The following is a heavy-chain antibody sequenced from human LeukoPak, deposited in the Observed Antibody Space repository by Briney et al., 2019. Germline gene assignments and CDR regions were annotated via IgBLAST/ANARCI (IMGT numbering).Heavy chain of an antibody. CDR3: ARLPDEYSSWSPWSWSDP. J-gene: IGHJ5*02. CDR2: IYYSGST. CDR1: GGSISSYY. D-gene: IGHD6-6*01. Sequence: PSETLSLTCTVSGGSISSYYWSWIRQPPGKGLEWIGYIYYSGSTNYNPSLKSRVTISVDTSKNQFSLKLSSVTAADTAVYYCARLPDEYSSWSPWSWSDPWGQGTLVTVSS. V-gene: IGHV4-59*01.